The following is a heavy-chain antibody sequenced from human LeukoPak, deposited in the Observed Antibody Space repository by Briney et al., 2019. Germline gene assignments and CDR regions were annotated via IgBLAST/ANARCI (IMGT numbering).Heavy chain of an antibody. V-gene: IGHV5-51*01. CDR2: IYPRDSNT. CDR1: GYNFTTYW. J-gene: IGHJ5*02. D-gene: IGHD6-13*01. CDR3: ARHPIAAGGAYNWFDP. Sequence: GESLKISCKGSGYNFTTYWIGWVRQMPGKGLEWMGIIYPRDSNTIYSPSFQGQVTISVDTSINTAYLQWISLKASDTAMYYCARHPIAAGGAYNWFDPWGQGTLVTVSS.